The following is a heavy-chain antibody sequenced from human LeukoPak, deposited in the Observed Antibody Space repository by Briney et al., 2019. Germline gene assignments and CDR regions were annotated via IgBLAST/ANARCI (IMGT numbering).Heavy chain of an antibody. CDR1: GYSFTSYW. D-gene: IGHD2-2*01. CDR2: IYPGDSDT. CDR3: ARIYCTSISCALGWFDP. Sequence: HGESLKISCKGSGYSFTSYWIGWVRQMPGKGLEWMGIIYPGDSDTRYSPSFQGQVTISADKSISTAYLEWTGLKATDSAIYYCARIYCTSISCALGWFDPWGQGTLVTVSS. J-gene: IGHJ5*02. V-gene: IGHV5-51*01.